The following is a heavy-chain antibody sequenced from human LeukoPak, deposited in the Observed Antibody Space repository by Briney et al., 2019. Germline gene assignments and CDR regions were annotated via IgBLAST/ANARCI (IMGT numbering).Heavy chain of an antibody. CDR1: GGSISSGSYY. Sequence: SETLSLTCTVSGGSISSGSYYWGWIRQPPGKGLEWIASVYYSGTTFYSPSLKSRVTISVDTSKNQLSLKLGSVTAADTAVYYCARHPPRDGSAFDYWGQGTLVTVSS. J-gene: IGHJ4*02. CDR2: VYYSGTT. V-gene: IGHV4-39*01. CDR3: ARHPPRDGSAFDY.